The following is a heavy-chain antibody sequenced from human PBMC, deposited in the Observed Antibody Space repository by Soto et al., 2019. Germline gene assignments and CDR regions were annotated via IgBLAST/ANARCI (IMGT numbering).Heavy chain of an antibody. V-gene: IGHV3-9*01. J-gene: IGHJ4*02. CDR1: GFIFDDFA. D-gene: IGHD1-1*01. CDR3: ARDTDSDTWNDPFDY. CDR2: ISWNSGST. Sequence: DVQLVESGGGLVQPGRSLRLSCAASGFIFDDFAMHWVRQAPGKGLEWVSGISWNSGSTDYAASVKGRLIISRDNARNSLYLQMNSLRPEDTALYYCARDTDSDTWNDPFDYWGQGALVIVS.